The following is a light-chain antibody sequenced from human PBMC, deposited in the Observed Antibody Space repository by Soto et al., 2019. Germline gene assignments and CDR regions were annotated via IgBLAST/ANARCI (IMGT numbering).Light chain of an antibody. CDR1: SSDVGGYNY. J-gene: IGLJ2*01. Sequence: QSALTQPRSVSGSPGQSVSISCTGTSSDVGGYNYVSWYQQHPGKAPKLMIYDVTKRPLGVPDRFSGSKSANTASLTISGLQAEDEADYHCCSYIGTYNFVIFGGGTQLTVL. CDR2: DVT. V-gene: IGLV2-11*01. CDR3: CSYIGTYNFVI.